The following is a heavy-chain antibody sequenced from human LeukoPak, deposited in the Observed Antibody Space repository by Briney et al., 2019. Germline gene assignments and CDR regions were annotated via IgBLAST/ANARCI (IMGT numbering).Heavy chain of an antibody. CDR1: GFTFSSYE. CDR3: ARGRRYYFDY. CDR2: ISSGGTSI. V-gene: IGHV3-48*03. J-gene: IGHJ4*02. D-gene: IGHD6-25*01. Sequence: PGGSLRLSCAASGFTFSSYEMNWVRQAPGKGLEWVSYISSGGTSIYYADSVKGRFTISRDNAKNSLYLQMNSLRAADTAVYYCARGRRYYFDYWGQGTLVTVSS.